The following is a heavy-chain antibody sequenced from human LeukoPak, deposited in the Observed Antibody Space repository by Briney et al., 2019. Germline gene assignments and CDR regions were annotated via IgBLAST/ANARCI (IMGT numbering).Heavy chain of an antibody. CDR1: GFTFSSHW. CDR2: IYPGDSDT. J-gene: IGHJ4*02. V-gene: IGHV5-51*01. CDR3: ARLHGLGSFFGY. Sequence: GESLKISCKASGFTFSSHWIGWVRQMPGKGLEWTGIIYPGDSDTRYRPSFQGQVTISADKSISTAYLQWSSLKASDTAVYYCARLHGLGSFFGYWGQGTLLTVSS. D-gene: IGHD3-10*01.